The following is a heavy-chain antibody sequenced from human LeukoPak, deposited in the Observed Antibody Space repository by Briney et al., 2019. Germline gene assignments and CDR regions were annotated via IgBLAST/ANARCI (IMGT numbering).Heavy chain of an antibody. CDR3: ARRFTGGSIDY. Sequence: GESLNISCKGSGYSFTSYWIGWVRHMPGKGLEWMGIIYPGDSDNRYSPSFQGTVTISADKSLCTAYLQWSSLKASDTAMYYCARRFTGGSIDYRGQGTLVTVSS. V-gene: IGHV5-51*01. CDR1: GYSFTSYW. D-gene: IGHD2-15*01. J-gene: IGHJ4*02. CDR2: IYPGDSDN.